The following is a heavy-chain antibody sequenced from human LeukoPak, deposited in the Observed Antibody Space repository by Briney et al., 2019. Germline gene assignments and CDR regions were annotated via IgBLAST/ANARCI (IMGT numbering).Heavy chain of an antibody. CDR1: GDSISSYY. CDR2: IYTSGST. CDR3: ARGPGVVVVAATDYDAFDI. J-gene: IGHJ3*02. D-gene: IGHD2-15*01. V-gene: IGHV4-4*07. Sequence: SETLSLTCTVSGDSISSYYWSWIRQPAGNGLEWIGRIYTSGSTNYNPSLKSRVTMSVDMSKNQFSLNLSSVTAADTAVYYCARGPGVVVVAATDYDAFDIWGQGTMVTVSS.